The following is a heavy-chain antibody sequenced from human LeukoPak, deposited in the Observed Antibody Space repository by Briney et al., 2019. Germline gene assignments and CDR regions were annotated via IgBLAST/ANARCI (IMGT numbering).Heavy chain of an antibody. J-gene: IGHJ4*02. V-gene: IGHV3-21*01. CDR2: ISSSSSYI. CDR1: GFTFSSYS. Sequence: GGSLRLSCAASGFTFSSYSMNWVRQAPGKGLEWVSSISSSSSYIYYADSVKGRFTTSRDNAKNSLYLQMNSLRAEDTAVYYCARDPEYYYDSSGEAMPDYWGQGTLVTVSS. CDR3: ARDPEYYYDSSGEAMPDY. D-gene: IGHD3-22*01.